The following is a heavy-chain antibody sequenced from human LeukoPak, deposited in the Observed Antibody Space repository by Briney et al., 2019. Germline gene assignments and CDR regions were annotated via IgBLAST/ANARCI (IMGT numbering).Heavy chain of an antibody. J-gene: IGHJ4*02. V-gene: IGHV1-24*01. CDR3: ATVPYSGSPFDY. D-gene: IGHD1-26*01. CDR1: GYTLTELS. Sequence: ASVNVSCKVSGYTLTELSMHWVRQAPGKGLEGMGGFDPEDGETIYAQKFQGRVTMTEDTSTDTAYMELSSLRSEDTAVYYCATVPYSGSPFDYWGQGTLVTVSS. CDR2: FDPEDGET.